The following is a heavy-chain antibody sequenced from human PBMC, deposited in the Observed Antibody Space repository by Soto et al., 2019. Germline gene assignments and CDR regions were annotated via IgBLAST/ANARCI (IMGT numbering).Heavy chain of an antibody. CDR3: ARTMVRGVMTLQHYYYMDV. J-gene: IGHJ6*03. CDR2: ISSSGSTI. V-gene: IGHV3-11*01. CDR1: GFTFSDYY. D-gene: IGHD3-10*01. Sequence: QVQLVESGGGLVKPGGSLRLSCAASGFTFSDYYMSWIRQAPGKGLEWVSYISSSGSTIYYADSVKGRFTISKDNAKNSLYLQMNSLRAEDTAVYYCARTMVRGVMTLQHYYYMDVWGKGTTVTVSS.